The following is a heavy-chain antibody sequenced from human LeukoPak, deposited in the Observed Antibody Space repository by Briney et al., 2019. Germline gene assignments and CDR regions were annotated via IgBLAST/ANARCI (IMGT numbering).Heavy chain of an antibody. CDR1: GGTFSSYA. Sequence: GASVKVSCKASGGTFSSYAISWVRQAPGQGLEWMGGIILIFGTANYAQKFQGRVTITADESTSTAYMELSSLRSEDTAVYYCAREPPPAYDFWSGFDYWGQGTLVTVSS. J-gene: IGHJ4*02. CDR3: AREPPPAYDFWSGFDY. V-gene: IGHV1-69*13. CDR2: IILIFGTA. D-gene: IGHD3-3*01.